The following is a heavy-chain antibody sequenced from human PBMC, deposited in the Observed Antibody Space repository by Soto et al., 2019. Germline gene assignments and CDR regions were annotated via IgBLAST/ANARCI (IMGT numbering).Heavy chain of an antibody. Sequence: QVQLVQSGAEVKKPGSSVTVSCKASGGTFSSYTISWVRQAPGQGLEWMGGIIPIFGTANYAQKFQGRVTITAAESTSTAYMELSSLRSEDTAVYYCARGNQRWLQLWYFDLWGRGPLVTVSS. D-gene: IGHD5-12*01. CDR2: IIPIFGTA. V-gene: IGHV1-69*12. J-gene: IGHJ2*01. CDR1: GGTFSSYT. CDR3: ARGNQRWLQLWYFDL.